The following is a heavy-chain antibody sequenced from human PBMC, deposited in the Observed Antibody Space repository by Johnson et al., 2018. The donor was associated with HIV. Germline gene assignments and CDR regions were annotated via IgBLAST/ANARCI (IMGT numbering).Heavy chain of an antibody. J-gene: IGHJ3*02. CDR1: GFSVSNNY. V-gene: IGHV3-53*01. CDR3: ARDTRQWDAFDI. D-gene: IGHD6-19*01. Sequence: EVQLVESGGGVVQPGGSLRLSCAASGFSVSNNYMSWVRQAPGKGLEWVSVISGGGSTHYADSAKGRFTNSRDNFKNTLYLQMKSLRAEDTAVYYCARDTRQWDAFDIWGQGTMVTVSS. CDR2: ISGGGST.